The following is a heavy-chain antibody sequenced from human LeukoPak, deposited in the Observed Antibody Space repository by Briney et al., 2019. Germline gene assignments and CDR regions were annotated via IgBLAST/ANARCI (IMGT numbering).Heavy chain of an antibody. J-gene: IGHJ4*02. CDR1: GFTFRSYA. Sequence: GGSLRLPCAACGFTFRSYAMSWVRQARGQGLEWACLISGSGGGTYYAGSVRGRFTISRGNSKNTLYLKMNSLRGEDTAVYYCAYGDYLRWGQGTLVTVSS. CDR3: AYGDYLR. CDR2: ISGSGGGT. V-gene: IGHV3-23*01. D-gene: IGHD4-17*01.